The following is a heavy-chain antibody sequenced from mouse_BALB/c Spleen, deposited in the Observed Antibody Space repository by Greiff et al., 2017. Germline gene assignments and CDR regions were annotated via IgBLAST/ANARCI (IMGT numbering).Heavy chain of an antibody. CDR2: ISNGGGST. V-gene: IGHV5-12-2*01. CDR3: ARRGAYYGNYAWFAY. Sequence: DVMLVESGGGLVQPGGSLKLSCAASGFTFSSYTMSWVRQTPEKRLEWVAYISNGGGSTYYPDTVKGRFTISRDNAKNTLYLQMSSLKSEDTAMYYCARRGAYYGNYAWFAYWGQGTLVTVSA. CDR1: GFTFSSYT. J-gene: IGHJ3*01. D-gene: IGHD2-10*01.